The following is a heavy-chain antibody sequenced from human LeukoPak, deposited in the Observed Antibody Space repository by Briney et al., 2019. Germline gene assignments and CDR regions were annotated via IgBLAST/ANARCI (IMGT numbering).Heavy chain of an antibody. CDR1: GGSISSYY. J-gene: IGHJ4*02. Sequence: PSETLSLTCSVSGGSISSYYWSWIRQPPGKGLEWIGYIYYSGSTNYNPSLKSRVTMSVDTSENQLSLKLSSVTAADTAVYYCARAHSSSWYMDYWGQGTLVTVSS. D-gene: IGHD6-13*01. CDR3: ARAHSSSWYMDY. CDR2: IYYSGST. V-gene: IGHV4-59*01.